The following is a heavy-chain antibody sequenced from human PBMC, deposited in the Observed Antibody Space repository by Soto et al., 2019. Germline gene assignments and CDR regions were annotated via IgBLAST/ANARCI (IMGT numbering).Heavy chain of an antibody. D-gene: IGHD6-13*01. CDR1: GFTFSNYA. V-gene: IGHV3-23*01. J-gene: IGHJ4*02. CDR2: ISGRGGRT. CDR3: AKDPGSSWYEICN. Sequence: PGGSLRLSCAASGFTFSNYAVTWVRQAPGKGLEWVSNISGRGGRTYYADTVKGRFTIPRDNSKNTPYPQMNNMRAEDTAVYYYAKDPGSSWYEICNWRQGTLGAVAS.